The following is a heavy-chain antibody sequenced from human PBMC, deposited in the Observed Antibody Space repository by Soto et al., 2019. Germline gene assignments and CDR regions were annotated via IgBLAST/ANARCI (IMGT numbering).Heavy chain of an antibody. J-gene: IGHJ4*02. CDR2: ISSSSSTI. D-gene: IGHD1-26*01. CDR3: ARAVEWELPFFDY. Sequence: GGSLRLSCAASGFTFSSYSMNWVRQAPGKGLEWVSYISSSSSTIYYADSGKGRFTISRDNAKNSLYLQMNSLRDEDTAVYYCARAVEWELPFFDYWGQGTLVTVSS. CDR1: GFTFSSYS. V-gene: IGHV3-48*02.